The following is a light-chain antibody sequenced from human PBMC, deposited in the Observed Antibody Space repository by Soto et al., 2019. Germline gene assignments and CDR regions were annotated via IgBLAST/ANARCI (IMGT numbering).Light chain of an antibody. CDR2: DVT. J-gene: IGLJ2*01. CDR1: SSDVGGYNY. Sequence: QSALTQPRSVSGSPGQSVTISCTGTSSDVGGYNYVSWYQQHPGKAPTLMIYDVTKRPSGVPDRFSGSKSGNTASLTISGLQSEDDADYYCCSYAGHSLVFGGGTKLTVL. CDR3: CSYAGHSLV. V-gene: IGLV2-11*01.